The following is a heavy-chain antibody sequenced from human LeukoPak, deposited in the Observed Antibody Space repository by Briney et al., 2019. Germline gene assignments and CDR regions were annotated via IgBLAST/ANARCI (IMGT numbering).Heavy chain of an antibody. J-gene: IGHJ4*02. CDR2: ISYDGSNK. V-gene: IGHV3-30-3*02. CDR1: GFTFSSYA. CDR3: AKPPPVAAAGIDGY. D-gene: IGHD6-13*01. Sequence: GRSLRLSCAASGFTFSSYAMHWVRQAPGKGLEWVAVISYDGSNKYYADSVKGRFTISRDNSKNTLYLQMNSLRAEDTAVYYCAKPPPVAAAGIDGYWGQGTLVTVSS.